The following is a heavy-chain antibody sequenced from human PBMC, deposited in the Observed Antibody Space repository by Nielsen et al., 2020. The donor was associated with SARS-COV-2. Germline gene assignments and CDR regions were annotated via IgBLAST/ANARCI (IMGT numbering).Heavy chain of an antibody. CDR2: IGTTGDKT. V-gene: IGHV3-23*01. CDR1: GFSFSSYA. D-gene: IGHD1-26*01. J-gene: IGHJ4*02. Sequence: GSLRLSCAASGFSFSSYAMTWVHQAPGKGLEWVSSIGTTGDKTFYADSVKGRFTISRDNSKNTLYLQLNSLRAEDTAVFYCAKISGSQRHYFDFWGQGALVTVSS. CDR3: AKISGSQRHYFDF.